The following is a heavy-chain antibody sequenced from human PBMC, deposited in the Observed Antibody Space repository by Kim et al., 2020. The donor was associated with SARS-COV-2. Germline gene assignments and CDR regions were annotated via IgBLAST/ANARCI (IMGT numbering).Heavy chain of an antibody. J-gene: IGHJ6*02. CDR1: GFTVSSNY. V-gene: IGHV3-53*04. Sequence: GGSLRLFCAASGFTVSSNYMSWVRQAPGKGLEWVSVIYSGGSTYYADSVKGRFTISRHNSKNTLYLQMNSLRAEDTAVYYCARERQLLGGRAMDVWGQGTTVTVSS. CDR3: ARERQLLGGRAMDV. D-gene: IGHD7-27*01. CDR2: IYSGGST.